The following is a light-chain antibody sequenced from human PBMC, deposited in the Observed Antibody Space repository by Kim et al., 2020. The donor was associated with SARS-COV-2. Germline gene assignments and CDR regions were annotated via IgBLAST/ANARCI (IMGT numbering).Light chain of an antibody. J-gene: IGKJ5*01. CDR3: QQYSNLIT. V-gene: IGKV3-11*01. CDR1: QSVSSC. CDR2: DAS. Sequence: SLSPGERATLCCGASQSVSSCLAWYQQKPGQAPRLLVYDASNRATGIPARFSGSGSETDFTLTISSLEPEDFAVYYCQQYSNLITFGQGTRLEIK.